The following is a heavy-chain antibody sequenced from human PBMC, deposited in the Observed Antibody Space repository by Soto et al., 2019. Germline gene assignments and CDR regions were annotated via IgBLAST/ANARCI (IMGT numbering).Heavy chain of an antibody. CDR1: GYSISSGYY. J-gene: IGHJ5*02. CDR3: ARYCTIGVCDHNWVDP. CDR2: IHHSGST. V-gene: IGHV4-38-2*02. Sequence: SATLSLTCTVSGYSISSGYYWGWIRQPPGKGLEWIANIHHSGSTYYNPSLKSRVTISVDTSRNQFSLNLRSVTAADTAVYSCARYCTIGVCDHNWVDPWGKGTLVTVSS. D-gene: IGHD2-8*01.